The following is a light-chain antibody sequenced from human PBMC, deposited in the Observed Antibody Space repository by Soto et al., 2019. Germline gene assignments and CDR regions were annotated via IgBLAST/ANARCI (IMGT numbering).Light chain of an antibody. J-gene: IGKJ4*01. CDR3: QRSGGSVS. Sequence: TQCACPVSLPPGAPATLPRKASQTGSTSLSWYQQRPGEPPRLLIYGETFRAAGIPDRFSGGGSGTDFTLTIDRLEPEDFAVYYCQRSGGSVSFGGRAKVDI. V-gene: IGKV3-20*01. CDR1: QTGSTS. CDR2: GET.